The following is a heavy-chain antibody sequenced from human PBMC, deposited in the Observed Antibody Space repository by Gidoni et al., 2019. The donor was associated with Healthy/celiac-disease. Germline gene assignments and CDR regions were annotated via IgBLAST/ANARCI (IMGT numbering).Heavy chain of an antibody. J-gene: IGHJ6*02. V-gene: IGHV3-9*01. CDR3: AKDIGGYCSSTSCYGRYYYYGMDV. D-gene: IGHD2-2*01. CDR1: GSTFGAYA. CDR2: SSWNSGSI. Sequence: EVQLVASGGVLVQPGRSLRLSCAASGSTFGAYAIHWGRHAPGKGLEWGLGSSWNSGSIGYADSVKGRFTISRDNAKTSLYLQMNSLRAEDTALYYCAKDIGGYCSSTSCYGRYYYYGMDVWGQGTTVTVSS.